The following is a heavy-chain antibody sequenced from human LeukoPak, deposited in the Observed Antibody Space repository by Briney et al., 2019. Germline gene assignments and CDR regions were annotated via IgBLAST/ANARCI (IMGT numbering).Heavy chain of an antibody. CDR1: GFIFSDYG. V-gene: IGHV3-33*01. CDR3: ARWGGTRQYYFDY. D-gene: IGHD1-1*01. CDR2: TRFDGRIK. J-gene: IGHJ4*02. Sequence: GGALRLSCAVSGFIFSDYGFHWVRRAPGKGLEWVAVTRFDGRIKQYADSVKGRFTISRDDSKNTLYLQMNFLKSEDAAVYYCARWGGTRQYYFDYWGQGTLVTVSS.